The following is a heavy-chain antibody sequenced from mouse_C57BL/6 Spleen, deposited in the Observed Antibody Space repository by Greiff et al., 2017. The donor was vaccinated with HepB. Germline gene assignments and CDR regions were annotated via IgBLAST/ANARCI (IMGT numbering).Heavy chain of an antibody. CDR2: ISSGSSTI. V-gene: IGHV5-17*01. Sequence: EVKLMESGGGLVKPGGSLKLSCAASGFTFSDYGMHWVRQAPEKGLEWVAYISSGSSTIYYADTVKGRFTISRDNAKNTLFLLMTSLRSEDTAMYYCARQVTTVVGDYWGQGTTLTVSS. CDR1: GFTFSDYG. D-gene: IGHD1-1*01. CDR3: ARQVTTVVGDY. J-gene: IGHJ2*01.